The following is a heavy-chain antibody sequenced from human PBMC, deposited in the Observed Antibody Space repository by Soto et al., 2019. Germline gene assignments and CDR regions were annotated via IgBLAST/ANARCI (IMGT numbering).Heavy chain of an antibody. D-gene: IGHD3-3*01. CDR2: ISWNSGSI. Sequence: SLRLSCAASGFTFDDYAMHWVRQAPGKGLEWVSGISWNSGSIGYADSVKGRFTISRDNAKNSLYLQMNSLRAEDTALYYCAKDITIFGVVHYYYGMDVWGQGTTVTVS. CDR3: AKDITIFGVVHYYYGMDV. J-gene: IGHJ6*01. V-gene: IGHV3-9*01. CDR1: GFTFDDYA.